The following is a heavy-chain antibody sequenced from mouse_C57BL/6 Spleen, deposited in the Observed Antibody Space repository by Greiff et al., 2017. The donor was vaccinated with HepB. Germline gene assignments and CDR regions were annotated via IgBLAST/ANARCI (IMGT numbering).Heavy chain of an antibody. V-gene: IGHV2-2*01. CDR2: LWSGGST. CDR3: ARTGAKGFYFDY. Sequence: VKLVESGPGLVQPSQSLSITCTVSGFSLTSYGVHWVRQSPGKGLEWLGVLWSGGSTDYNAAFISRLSISKDNSKSQVFFKMNSLQADDTAIYYCARTGAKGFYFDYWGQGTTLTVSS. D-gene: IGHD1-3*01. J-gene: IGHJ2*01. CDR1: GFSLTSYG.